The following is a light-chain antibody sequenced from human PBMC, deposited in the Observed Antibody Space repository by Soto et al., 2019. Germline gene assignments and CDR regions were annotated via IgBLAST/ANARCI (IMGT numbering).Light chain of an antibody. CDR1: QSVASSY. Sequence: EVVLTQSPGTLSLSPGERVTLSCRASQSVASSYLAWYQQKPGRAPRLLIYGASTRATGVPARFSGSGSATQFTLTISSLQSEDFGFYYCQQYHQWPVAFGGGTKVEIK. CDR3: QQYHQWPVA. V-gene: IGKV3-15*01. CDR2: GAS. J-gene: IGKJ4*01.